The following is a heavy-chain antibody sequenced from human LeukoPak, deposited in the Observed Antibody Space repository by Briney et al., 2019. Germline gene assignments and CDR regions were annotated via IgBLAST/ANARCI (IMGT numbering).Heavy chain of an antibody. J-gene: IGHJ3*01. CDR2: IYSGGST. V-gene: IGHV3-53*01. CDR1: GFTFSGSA. CDR3: ARKGDLSDTRGALDL. Sequence: GGSLRLSCAASGFTFSGSALHWVRQAPGKGLEWVSVIYSGGSTYYADSVKGRFTISRDNSKNTLYLQMNSLRAEDTAVYYCARKGDLSDTRGALDLWGQGTMVTVSS. D-gene: IGHD2/OR15-2a*01.